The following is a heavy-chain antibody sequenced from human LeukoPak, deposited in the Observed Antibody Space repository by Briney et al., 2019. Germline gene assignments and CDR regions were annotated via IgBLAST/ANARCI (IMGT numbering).Heavy chain of an antibody. CDR1: GFTVSSNY. J-gene: IGHJ4*02. CDR2: IYSGGST. Sequence: GGSLRLSCAASGFTVSSNYMSWARQAPGKGLEWVSVIYSGGSTYYADSVKGRFTISRDDSKNTLYLQMNSLRAEDTAVYYCAREWDDSSGYYNYWGQGTLVTVSS. D-gene: IGHD3-22*01. V-gene: IGHV3-53*01. CDR3: AREWDDSSGYYNY.